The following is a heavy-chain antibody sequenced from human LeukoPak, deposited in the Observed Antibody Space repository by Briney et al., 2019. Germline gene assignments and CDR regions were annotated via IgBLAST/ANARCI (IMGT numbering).Heavy chain of an antibody. J-gene: IGHJ6*02. CDR2: INPNSGGT. V-gene: IGHV1-2*02. Sequence: ASVKVSCKASGYTFTGYYMHWVRQAPGRGLEWMGWINPNSGGTNYAQKFQGRVTMTRDTSISTAYMELSRLRSDDTAVYYCARGPERAWSGFFFSYGMDVWGQGTTVTVSS. D-gene: IGHD3-3*01. CDR3: ARGPERAWSGFFFSYGMDV. CDR1: GYTFTGYY.